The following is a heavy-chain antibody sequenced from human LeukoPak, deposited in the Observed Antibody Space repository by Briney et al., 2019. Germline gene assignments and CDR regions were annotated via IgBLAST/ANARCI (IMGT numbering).Heavy chain of an antibody. D-gene: IGHD6-13*01. Sequence: YPSETLSLTCTVFGGSISSSSYYWGWIRQPPGKGLEWIGSIYYSGSTYYNPSLKSRVTISVDTSKNQFSLKLSSVTAADTAVYYCARDVGIAAAGMNWFDPWGQGTLVTVSS. CDR2: IYYSGST. J-gene: IGHJ5*02. CDR3: ARDVGIAAAGMNWFDP. V-gene: IGHV4-39*07. CDR1: GGSISSSSYY.